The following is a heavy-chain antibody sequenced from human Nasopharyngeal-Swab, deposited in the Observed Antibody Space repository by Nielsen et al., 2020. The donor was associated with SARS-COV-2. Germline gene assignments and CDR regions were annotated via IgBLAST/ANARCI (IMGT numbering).Heavy chain of an antibody. Sequence: GESLKISCAASGFTFNNAWMSWVRQAPGKGLEWVGRIKRKTDGGTTDYAAPVKGRFTISRDDSKNTLLLQMNSLKTEDTAVYYCTTDCDGNANKWYAGYWGQGTLVTVSS. J-gene: IGHJ4*02. D-gene: IGHD2-21*01. CDR2: IKRKTDGGTT. V-gene: IGHV3-15*01. CDR1: GFTFNNAW. CDR3: TTDCDGNANKWYAGY.